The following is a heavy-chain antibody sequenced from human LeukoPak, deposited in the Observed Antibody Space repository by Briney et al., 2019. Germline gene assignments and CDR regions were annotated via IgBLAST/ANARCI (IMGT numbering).Heavy chain of an antibody. CDR1: GGSISSSSYY. D-gene: IGHD3-22*01. V-gene: IGHV4-39*07. J-gene: IGHJ4*02. Sequence: SETLSLTCTVSGGSISSSSYYWGWIRQPPGKGLEWIGSIYYSGSTYYNPSLKSRVTISVDTSKNQFSLRLSSVTAADTAVYYCARDQAIIVVWGQGTLVTVSS. CDR3: ARDQAIIVV. CDR2: IYYSGST.